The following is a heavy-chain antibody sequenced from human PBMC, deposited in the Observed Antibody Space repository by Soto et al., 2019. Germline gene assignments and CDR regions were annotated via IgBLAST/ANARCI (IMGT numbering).Heavy chain of an antibody. J-gene: IGHJ6*02. CDR1: GGSINTFDFS. CDR2: IYQSGRT. V-gene: IGHV4-30-2*01. CDR3: AREMTIFGVAPGGGVDV. D-gene: IGHD3-3*01. Sequence: SETLSLTCAVSGGSINTFDFSWSWIRQPPGRGLEWIGSIYQSGRTYYIPSLKSRVTMSLEKSKNQFPLKINSVVAADTAIYYCAREMTIFGVAPGGGVDVWGQGTTVTVSS.